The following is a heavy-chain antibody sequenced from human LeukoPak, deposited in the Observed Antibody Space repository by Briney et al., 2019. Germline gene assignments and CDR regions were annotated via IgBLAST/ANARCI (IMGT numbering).Heavy chain of an antibody. V-gene: IGHV3-49*04. D-gene: IGHD1-26*01. Sequence: PGRSLRLSCTTSGFTFGDYAMSWVRQAPGKGLEWVSFIRTKAYGGTTEYAASVKGRFSISRDDSKSIAYLQMNSPKTDDTAVYYCTRGVGGIYFGDWGQGILVTVSS. CDR2: IRTKAYGGTT. J-gene: IGHJ4*02. CDR1: GFTFGDYA. CDR3: TRGVGGIYFGD.